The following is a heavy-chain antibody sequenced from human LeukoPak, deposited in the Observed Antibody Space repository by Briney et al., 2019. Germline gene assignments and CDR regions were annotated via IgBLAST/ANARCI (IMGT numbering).Heavy chain of an antibody. Sequence: GASVKVSCKASGYTFTSYAMNWVRQAPGQGLEWMGWINTNTGNPTYAQGFTGRFVFSLDTSVSTAYLQISSLKAEDTAMYYCARGNWDQHHDAFDIWGQGTMVTVSS. CDR3: ARGNWDQHHDAFDI. CDR1: GYTFTSYA. CDR2: INTNTGNP. J-gene: IGHJ3*02. D-gene: IGHD7-27*01. V-gene: IGHV7-4-1*02.